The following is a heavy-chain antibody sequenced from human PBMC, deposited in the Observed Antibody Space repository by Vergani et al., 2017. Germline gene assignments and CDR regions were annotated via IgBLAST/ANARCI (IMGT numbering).Heavy chain of an antibody. V-gene: IGHV3-30*02. CDR3: AKHFRGWGIDY. CDR1: VFSFFNYD. Sequence: QVQLVESGGGVVQRGGSLRLSSATSVFSFFNYDMQCIRPGPVKGLEFVAFIQFDGSNRYYADSVKGRFTLSRDFSKNTLYLQRNSLRTDDTATYYCAKHFRGWGIDYWGQGTQVIVSS. CDR2: IQFDGSNR. D-gene: IGHD3-16*01. J-gene: IGHJ4*02.